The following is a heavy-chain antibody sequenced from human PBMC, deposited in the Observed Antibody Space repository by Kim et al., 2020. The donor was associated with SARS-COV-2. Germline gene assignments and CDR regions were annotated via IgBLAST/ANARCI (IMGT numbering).Heavy chain of an antibody. CDR3: ARAITGYSGEGD. V-gene: IGHV4-59*01. Sequence: YNPTLKSRVTISVDTSKNRFSLKLSSVTAADTGVYYWARAITGYSGEGDWGQGTLVTVSS. J-gene: IGHJ4*02. D-gene: IGHD6-19*01.